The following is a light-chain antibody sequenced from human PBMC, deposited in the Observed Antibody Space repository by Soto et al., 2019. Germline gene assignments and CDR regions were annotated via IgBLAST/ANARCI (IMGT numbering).Light chain of an antibody. Sequence: QVTQAPSAMAASVGDGVTIRCRGSRGISNHLLWFQQKPGKVPKRLMSAPSSWQSGVPSRFSGSGSGTEFTLTISSLQPEDFATYYCLQHNSYPLTFGGGTKVDIK. CDR2: APS. CDR1: RGISNH. CDR3: LQHNSYPLT. V-gene: IGKV1-17*03. J-gene: IGKJ4*01.